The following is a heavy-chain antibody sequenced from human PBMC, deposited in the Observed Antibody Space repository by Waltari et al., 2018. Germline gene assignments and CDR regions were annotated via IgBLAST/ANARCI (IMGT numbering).Heavy chain of an antibody. CDR1: GFTFSSYA. Sequence: EVQLLESGGGLVQPGGSLRLSCAASGFTFSSYAMAWVRQAPGKGLEWFSVITGSGTNTYYADSVKGRFTISRDNSKNTLYLQVNSLRAEDTAVYYCAKDEWGPFDYWGQGTLVTVSS. V-gene: IGHV3-23*01. CDR2: ITGSGTNT. J-gene: IGHJ4*02. D-gene: IGHD2-8*01. CDR3: AKDEWGPFDY.